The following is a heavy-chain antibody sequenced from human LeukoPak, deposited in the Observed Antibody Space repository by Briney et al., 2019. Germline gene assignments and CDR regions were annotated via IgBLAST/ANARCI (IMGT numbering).Heavy chain of an antibody. CDR1: GFTFSSYW. CDR2: VNTDGSTT. Sequence: GGSLRLSCAASGFTFSSYWMRWVRQAPGKGLVWVSRVNTDGSTTTYADSVKGRFTISRDPAKNTLYVQMNSRRPQAPAGYYWGRAHDPRSSFMDVWGKGTPVTVSS. V-gene: IGHV3-74*01. CDR3: GRAHDPRSSFMDV. J-gene: IGHJ6*03.